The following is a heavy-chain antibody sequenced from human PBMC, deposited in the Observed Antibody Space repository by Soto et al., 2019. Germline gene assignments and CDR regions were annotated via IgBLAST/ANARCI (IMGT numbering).Heavy chain of an antibody. J-gene: IGHJ5*02. CDR3: ARDASAYDGGWYPRGFDP. V-gene: IGHV3-33*01. CDR2: IWYDGSNK. D-gene: IGHD6-19*01. Sequence: GSLRLSCAASGXTVSTYWMHWVRQAPGRGLEWVAIIWYDGSNKYYADSVKGRFTISRDDSKNTLYLQMNSLRVEDTAVYFCARDASAYDGGWYPRGFDPWGQGTLGTVS. CDR1: GXTVSTYW.